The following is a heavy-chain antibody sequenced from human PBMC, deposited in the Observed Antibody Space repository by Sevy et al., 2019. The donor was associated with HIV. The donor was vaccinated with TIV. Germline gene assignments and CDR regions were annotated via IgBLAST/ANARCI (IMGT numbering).Heavy chain of an antibody. V-gene: IGHV3-23*01. D-gene: IGHD2-8*02. CDR1: GFTFSSYA. CDR2: ISGSGGST. J-gene: IGHJ3*02. CDR3: AKDRVALVDDAFDI. Sequence: GGCLRLSCAASGFTFSSYAMSCVRQAPGKGLEWVSAISGSGGSTYYADSVKGRFTISRDNSKNTLYLQMNSLRGEYTAVYYCAKDRVALVDDAFDIWGQGTSVSVSS.